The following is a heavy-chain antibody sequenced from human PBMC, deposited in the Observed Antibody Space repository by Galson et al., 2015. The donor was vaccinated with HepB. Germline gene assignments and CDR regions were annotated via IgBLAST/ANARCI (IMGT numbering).Heavy chain of an antibody. D-gene: IGHD3-10*01. V-gene: IGHV1-58*01. CDR2: IVVGSGNT. Sequence: SVKVSCKASGFNFTSSAVQWVRQARGQRLEWIGWIVVGSGNTNYARKFQGRVTITRDMSTSTAYMEMSSLGSEDTAVYYCAESMVRGSCITNGFDVWGQGTTVTVSS. CDR3: AESMVRGSCITNGFDV. J-gene: IGHJ6*02. CDR1: GFNFTSSA.